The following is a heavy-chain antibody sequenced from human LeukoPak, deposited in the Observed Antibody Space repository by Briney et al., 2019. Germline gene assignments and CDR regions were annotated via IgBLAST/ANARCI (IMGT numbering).Heavy chain of an antibody. D-gene: IGHD6-13*01. Sequence: GGSLRLSCAASGFTFSSYSMNWVRQAPGKGLEWVSSISSSSSYIYYADSVKGRFTTSRDNAKNSLYLQMNSLRAEDTAVYYCARARPGIAAAIDYWGQGTLVTVSS. J-gene: IGHJ4*02. CDR3: ARARPGIAAAIDY. CDR1: GFTFSSYS. CDR2: ISSSSSYI. V-gene: IGHV3-21*01.